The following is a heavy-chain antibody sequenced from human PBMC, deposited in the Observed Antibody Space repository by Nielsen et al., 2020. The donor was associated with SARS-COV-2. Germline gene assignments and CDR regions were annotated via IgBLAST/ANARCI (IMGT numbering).Heavy chain of an antibody. D-gene: IGHD2-15*01. Sequence: GESLKISCAASGFSFETYGMHWVRQAPGKGLEWVAVISYDGSNKHYGDSVKGRFTISRDNSKNTLYLQMNSLRAEDTAVYYCARVKGYCSGGSCYQLIDYWGQGTLVTVSS. CDR2: ISYDGSNK. CDR3: ARVKGYCSGGSCYQLIDY. V-gene: IGHV3-33*05. CDR1: GFSFETYG. J-gene: IGHJ4*02.